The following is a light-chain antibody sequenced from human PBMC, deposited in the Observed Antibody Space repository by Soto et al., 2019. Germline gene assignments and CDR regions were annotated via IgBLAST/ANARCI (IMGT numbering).Light chain of an antibody. CDR1: SSDVGGYEY. CDR3: QAYDYSLTASV. J-gene: IGLJ3*02. V-gene: IGLV2-11*01. CDR2: AVT. Sequence: QSALTQPRSVSGSPGQSVTISCTGTSSDVGGYEYVSWYQQYPGKAPKLMIYAVTRRPSGVPERFSGSKSGTSASLAITGLQAEDEADYYCQAYDYSLTASVFGGGTKLTVL.